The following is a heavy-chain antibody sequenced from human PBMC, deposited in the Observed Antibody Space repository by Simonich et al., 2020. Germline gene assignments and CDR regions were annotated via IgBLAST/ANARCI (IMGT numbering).Heavy chain of an antibody. Sequence: QVQLQQWGAGLLKPSETLSLTCAVYGGSFSGYYMSWIRPPPGKGLEWIGEINHSGSTNHNPSLKSRVTISVDTSKNQFSRKRSSVTAADTAVYYCARGKGWKNAFDIWGQGTMVTVSS. V-gene: IGHV4-34*01. D-gene: IGHD1-1*01. CDR2: INHSGST. CDR3: ARGKGWKNAFDI. J-gene: IGHJ3*02. CDR1: GGSFSGYY.